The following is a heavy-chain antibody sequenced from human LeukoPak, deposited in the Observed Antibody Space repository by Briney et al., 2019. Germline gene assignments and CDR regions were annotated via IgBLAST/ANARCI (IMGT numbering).Heavy chain of an antibody. J-gene: IGHJ4*02. Sequence: SETLSLTCTVSGGSISSYYWSWIRQTPGKGLEWIGDSYYSGSTNYNPSLKSRVTISVDTSKNQFSLKLSSVTAADTAVYYCARDTAMVFDYWGQGTLVTVSS. CDR2: SYYSGST. V-gene: IGHV4-59*01. D-gene: IGHD5-18*01. CDR1: GGSISSYY. CDR3: ARDTAMVFDY.